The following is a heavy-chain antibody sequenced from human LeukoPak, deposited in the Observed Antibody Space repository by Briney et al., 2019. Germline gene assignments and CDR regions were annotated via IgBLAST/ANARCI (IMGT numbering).Heavy chain of an antibody. J-gene: IGHJ4*02. D-gene: IGHD4-17*01. V-gene: IGHV4-34*01. Sequence: IPSETLSLTCAVYGGSFSGYYWSWIRQPPGKGLEWIGEINHSGSTNYNPSLKSRVTISVDTSKNQFSLKLSSVTAADTAVYYCARRNYGGTLDYWGQGTLVTVSS. CDR3: ARRNYGGTLDY. CDR2: INHSGST. CDR1: GGSFSGYY.